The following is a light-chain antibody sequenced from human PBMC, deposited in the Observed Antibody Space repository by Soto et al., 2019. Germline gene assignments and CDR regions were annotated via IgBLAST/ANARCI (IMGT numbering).Light chain of an antibody. Sequence: QSVLTQPPSVSGSPGQSVTISCPGTSSDVGSYNRVSWYQQPPGTAPKLRIYEVSNRPSGVPDRFSGSKSGNTASLTISGLQAEDEADYYCSSYTSSVYVFGTGTKVTVL. CDR2: EVS. V-gene: IGLV2-18*02. J-gene: IGLJ1*01. CDR1: SSDVGSYNR. CDR3: SSYTSSVYV.